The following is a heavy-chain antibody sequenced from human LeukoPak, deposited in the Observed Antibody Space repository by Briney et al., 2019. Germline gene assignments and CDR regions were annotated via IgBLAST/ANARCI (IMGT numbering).Heavy chain of an antibody. CDR2: INHSGST. V-gene: IGHV4-34*01. D-gene: IGHD5-18*01. CDR1: GGSFSGYY. Sequence: SETLSLTCAVYGGSFSGYYWSWIRQPPGKGLEWIGEINHSGSTNYNPSLKSRVTISVDTSKNQFSLKLGSVTAEDTAVYYCARAYWSPWIQLYMDVWGKGTTVTISS. J-gene: IGHJ6*03. CDR3: ARAYWSPWIQLYMDV.